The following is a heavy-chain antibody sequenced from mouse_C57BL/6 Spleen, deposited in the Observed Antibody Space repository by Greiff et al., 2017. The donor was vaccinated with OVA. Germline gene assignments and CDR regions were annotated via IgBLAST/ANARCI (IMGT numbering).Heavy chain of an antibody. D-gene: IGHD1-1*01. Sequence: QVQLQQSGAELVRPGTSVKMSCKASGYTFTNYWIGWAKQRPGHGLEWIGDIYPGGGYTNYNEKFKGKATLTADKSSSTAYMQLSSLTSEDSAVYFCARAYVYFDYWGQGTTLTVSS. CDR1: GYTFTNYW. CDR2: IYPGGGYT. V-gene: IGHV1-63*01. J-gene: IGHJ2*01. CDR3: ARAYVYFDY.